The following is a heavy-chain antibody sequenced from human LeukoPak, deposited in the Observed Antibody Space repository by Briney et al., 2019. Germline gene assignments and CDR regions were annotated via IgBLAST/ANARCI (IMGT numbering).Heavy chain of an antibody. CDR2: ISSSGSTI. D-gene: IGHD5-24*01. V-gene: IGHV3-11*01. J-gene: IGHJ4*02. CDR3: ARGDGYNSYYFDY. CDR1: GFTFSDYY. Sequence: GGSLRLSCAASGFTFSDYYMSWIRQAPGKGLGWVSYISSSGSTIYYANSVKGRFTISRDNAKNSLYLQMNSLRAEDTAVYYCARGDGYNSYYFDYWGQGTLVTVSS.